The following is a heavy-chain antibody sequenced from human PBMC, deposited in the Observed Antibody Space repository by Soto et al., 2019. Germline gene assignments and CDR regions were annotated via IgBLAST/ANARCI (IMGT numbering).Heavy chain of an antibody. D-gene: IGHD3-3*01. J-gene: IGHJ6*02. V-gene: IGHV3-23*01. Sequence: PWGSLRLSCAASGFTFSSYAMSWVRQAPGKXLEWVSAISGSGGSTYYADSVKGRFTISRDNSKNTLYLQMNSLRAEDTAVYYCAKAEDLGFLEWLLYGMDVWGQGTTVTVSS. CDR3: AKAEDLGFLEWLLYGMDV. CDR1: GFTFSSYA. CDR2: ISGSGGST.